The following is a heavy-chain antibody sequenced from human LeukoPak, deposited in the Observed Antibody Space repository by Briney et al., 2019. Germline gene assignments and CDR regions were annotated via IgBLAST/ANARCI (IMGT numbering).Heavy chain of an antibody. V-gene: IGHV6-1*01. CDR2: TYYRSKWYK. D-gene: IGHD2-2*01. CDR3: ARSIYCSGTSCSFA. Sequence: SQTLSLTCAICVDSVYSNSAAWNWIRQSPSRGLEWLGRTYYRSKWYKDYAVSVKSRITINPDTSKNTFSLQLNSVTPEDTAVYYCARSIYCSGTSCSFAWGQGTLVTVSS. J-gene: IGHJ5*02. CDR1: VDSVYSNSAA.